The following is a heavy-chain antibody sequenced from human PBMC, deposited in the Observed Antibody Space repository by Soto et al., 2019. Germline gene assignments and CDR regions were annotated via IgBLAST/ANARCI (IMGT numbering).Heavy chain of an antibody. CDR2: ISGSGGST. J-gene: IGHJ4*02. D-gene: IGHD3-22*01. V-gene: IGHV3-23*01. Sequence: EVQLLESGGGLVQPGGSLRLSCAASGFTFSSYAMSWVRQAPGKGLEWVSAISGSGGSTYYADSVKGRFTISRDNSKNTLYLQINSLRAEDTAVYYCAKDRGQYYYDSSAETPEEWGQGTLVTVSS. CDR1: GFTFSSYA. CDR3: AKDRGQYYYDSSAETPEE.